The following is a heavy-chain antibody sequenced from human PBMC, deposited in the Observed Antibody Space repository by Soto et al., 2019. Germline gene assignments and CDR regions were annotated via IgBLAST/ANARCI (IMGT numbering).Heavy chain of an antibody. CDR2: TNAGNGNT. D-gene: IGHD2-15*01. CDR3: AREAVGAAYYYGMDV. Sequence: GASVKVSCKASGYTFTSYAMHWVRQAPGQRLEWMGWTNAGNGNTKYSQKFQGRVTITRDTSACTAYMELSSLRSEYTAVYYCAREAVGAAYYYGMDVLGQGTTVTVSS. J-gene: IGHJ6*02. V-gene: IGHV1-3*01. CDR1: GYTFTSYA.